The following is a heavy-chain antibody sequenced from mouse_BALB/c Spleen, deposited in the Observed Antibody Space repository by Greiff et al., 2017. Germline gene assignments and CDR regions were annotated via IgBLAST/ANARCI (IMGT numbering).Heavy chain of an antibody. CDR1: GFSLTSYG. J-gene: IGHJ4*01. V-gene: IGHV2-2*02. Sequence: QVQLKESGPGLVQPSQSLSITCTVSGFSLTSYGVHWVRQSPGKGLEWLGVIWSGGSTDYNAAFISRLSISKDNSKSQVFFKMNSLQANDTAIYYCARKRGAGTVYYYAMDYWGQGTSVTVSS. D-gene: IGHD4-1*01. CDR2: IWSGGST. CDR3: ARKRGAGTVYYYAMDY.